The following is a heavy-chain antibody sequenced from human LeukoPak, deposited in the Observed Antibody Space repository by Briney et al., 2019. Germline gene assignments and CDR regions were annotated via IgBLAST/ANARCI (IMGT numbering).Heavy chain of an antibody. CDR3: ARKVLYSSSWYPRWFDP. J-gene: IGHJ5*02. CDR2: IYYSGST. V-gene: IGHV4-59*11. CDR1: GGSISSHY. Sequence: SETLSLTCTVSGGSISSHYWSWIRQPPGKGLEWIGYIYYSGSTNYNPSLKSRVTISVDTSKNQFSLKLSSVTAADTAVYYCARKVLYSSSWYPRWFDPWGQGTLVTVSS. D-gene: IGHD6-13*01.